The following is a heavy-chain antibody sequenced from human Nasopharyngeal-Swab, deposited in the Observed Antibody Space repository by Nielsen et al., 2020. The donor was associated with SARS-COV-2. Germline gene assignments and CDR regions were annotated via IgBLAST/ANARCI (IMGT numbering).Heavy chain of an antibody. CDR2: ISSRGQTI. J-gene: IGHJ3*02. CDR3: TRSEFFYDDSGFHDAYDI. Sequence: GESLKISCAASGFTFRDYYMNWIRQPPGKGLEWVAYISSRGQTIFYTDSVKGRFTVSRDDAETSIYLNMRSLRVEDTATYYCTRSEFFYDDSGFHDAYDIWGPGTMVTVSS. D-gene: IGHD3-22*01. V-gene: IGHV3-11*04. CDR1: GFTFRDYY.